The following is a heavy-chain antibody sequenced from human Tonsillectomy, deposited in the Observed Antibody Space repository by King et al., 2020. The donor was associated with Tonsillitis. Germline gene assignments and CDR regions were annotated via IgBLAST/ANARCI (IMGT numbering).Heavy chain of an antibody. J-gene: IGHJ4*02. CDR2: TKQDGSGK. V-gene: IGHV3-7*01. D-gene: IGHD3-22*01. Sequence: VQLVESGGGLVQRGGSLRLSCAASGFTLSGYWMNWVRQAPGKGLEWVASTKQDGSGKYYVDTVKGRFTISRDNAKNSLFLQMNSLRAEDTAVYYCARSKYYFDSSDYWGQGTLVTVSS. CDR3: ARSKYYFDSSDY. CDR1: GFTLSGYW.